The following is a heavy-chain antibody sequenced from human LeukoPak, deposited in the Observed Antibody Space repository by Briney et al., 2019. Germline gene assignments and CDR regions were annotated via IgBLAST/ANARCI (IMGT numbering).Heavy chain of an antibody. V-gene: IGHV4-59*08. J-gene: IGHJ6*02. Sequence: PSETLSLTCTVSGGSISGYYGSWIRQPPGKGLEWIGYISYSGTTNYNPSLKSRVTISEDTSKNHFSLRLSSVTAADTAVYYYSRHGRYRTSSLDAWGQRSTVTVSS. CDR3: SRHGRYRTSSLDA. D-gene: IGHD6-6*01. CDR2: ISYSGTT. CDR1: GGSISGYY.